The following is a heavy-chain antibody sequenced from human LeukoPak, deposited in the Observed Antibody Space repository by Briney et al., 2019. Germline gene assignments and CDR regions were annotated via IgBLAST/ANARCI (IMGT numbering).Heavy chain of an antibody. J-gene: IGHJ4*02. CDR1: GGSFSGYY. CDR3: ASVLFDY. Sequence: SETLSLTCAVCGGSFSGYYWSWIRQPPGKGLEWIGEINHSGSTNYNPSLKSRVTISVDTSKNQFSLKLSSVTAADTAVYYCASVLFDYWGQGTLVTVSS. V-gene: IGHV4-34*01. CDR2: INHSGST. D-gene: IGHD2-8*01.